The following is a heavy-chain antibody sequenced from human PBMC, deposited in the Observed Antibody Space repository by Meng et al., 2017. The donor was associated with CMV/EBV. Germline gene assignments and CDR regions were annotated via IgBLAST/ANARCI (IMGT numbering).Heavy chain of an antibody. Sequence: SVKVSCKASGGIFSSYAISGVRQAPGQGLEWMGGIIPIFGTANYAQKFQGRVTITTDESTSTAYMELSSLRSEDTAVYYCARGGFRNYYDSSGYTKDAFDIWGQGTMVTVSS. CDR2: IIPIFGTA. D-gene: IGHD3-22*01. CDR3: ARGGFRNYYDSSGYTKDAFDI. J-gene: IGHJ3*02. V-gene: IGHV1-69*05. CDR1: GGIFSSYA.